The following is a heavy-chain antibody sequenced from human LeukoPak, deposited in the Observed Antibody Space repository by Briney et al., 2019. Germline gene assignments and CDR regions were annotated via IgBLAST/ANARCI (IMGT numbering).Heavy chain of an antibody. CDR3: ARAPSLESSGWYVSDY. V-gene: IGHV1-46*01. J-gene: IGHJ4*01. Sequence: GASVTVSFKASGYTFTNYYMHWVRQAPGQGLEWMGIINPSGGSTNYAHKFQGRVTMTSDTSTSTVYMELSSLRSEDTAVYYCARAPSLESSGWYVSDYGGQEPWSPSPQ. D-gene: IGHD6-19*01. CDR2: INPSGGST. CDR1: GYTFTNYY.